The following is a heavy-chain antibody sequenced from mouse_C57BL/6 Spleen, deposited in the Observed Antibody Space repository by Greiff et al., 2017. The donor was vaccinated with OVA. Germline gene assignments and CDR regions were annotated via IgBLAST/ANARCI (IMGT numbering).Heavy chain of an antibody. Sequence: EVKLQESGGDLVKPGGSLKLSCAASGFTFSSYGMSWVRQTPDKRLEWVATISRGGSYTYYPDSVKGRFTISRDKATNTLYLQMSSLKSEDTAMYDWARRGRGPYYFDYWGQGTTLTVSA. CDR1: GFTFSSYG. V-gene: IGHV5-6*02. D-gene: IGHD3-3*01. CDR2: ISRGGSYT. CDR3: ARRGRGPYYFDY. J-gene: IGHJ2*01.